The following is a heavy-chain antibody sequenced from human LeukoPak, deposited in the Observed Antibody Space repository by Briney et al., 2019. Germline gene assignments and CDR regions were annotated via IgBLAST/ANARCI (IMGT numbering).Heavy chain of an antibody. V-gene: IGHV4-34*01. CDR3: ARDLDTAMGNDAFDI. Sequence: SETLSLTCAVYGGSFSGYYWSWIRQPPGKGLEWIGEINHSGSTNYNPSLKSRVTISVDTSKNQFSLKLSSVTAADTAVYYCARDLDTAMGNDAFDIWGQGTMVTVSS. J-gene: IGHJ3*02. CDR2: INHSGST. CDR1: GGSFSGYY. D-gene: IGHD5-18*01.